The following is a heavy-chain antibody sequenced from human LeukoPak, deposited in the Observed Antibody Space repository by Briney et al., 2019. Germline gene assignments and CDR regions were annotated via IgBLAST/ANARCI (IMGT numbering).Heavy chain of an antibody. CDR3: ARDKNWGQGVDY. J-gene: IGHJ4*02. CDR2: IYHSGST. Sequence: SETLSLTCTVSGYSISSGYYWGWIRQPPGKGLEWTGSIYHSGSTYYNPSLKSRVTISVDTSKNQFSLKLSSVTAADTAVYYCARDKNWGQGVDYWGQGTLVTVSS. V-gene: IGHV4-38-2*02. CDR1: GYSISSGYY. D-gene: IGHD7-27*01.